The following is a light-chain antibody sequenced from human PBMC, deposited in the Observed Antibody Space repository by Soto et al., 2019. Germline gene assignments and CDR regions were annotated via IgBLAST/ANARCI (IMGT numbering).Light chain of an antibody. V-gene: IGKV3-11*01. CDR3: KQRSDWPPYT. J-gene: IGKJ2*01. CDR1: QSVSSY. CDR2: DAS. Sequence: EIVLTQSPATLSLSPGERATLSCRASQSVSSYLAWYQQKPGQAPRLLIYDASNRATGISTRFSGSGSGTDFTPTISSLEPEDFAVYYCKQRSDWPPYTFGQGTKLEIK.